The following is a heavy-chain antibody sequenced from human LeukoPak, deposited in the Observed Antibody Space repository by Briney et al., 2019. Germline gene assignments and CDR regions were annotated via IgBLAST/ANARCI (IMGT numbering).Heavy chain of an antibody. CDR3: ARAGGYCSSTSCYLTAFDI. D-gene: IGHD2-2*01. CDR2: IISSSSYI. Sequence: GGSLRLSCAASGFTFSSYSMNWVRQAPGKGLEWVSSIISSSSYIYYADSLKGRLPIPRDTAKNSLYLQMNSLRAEDTAVYYCARAGGYCSSTSCYLTAFDIWGQGTMVTVSS. J-gene: IGHJ3*02. CDR1: GFTFSSYS. V-gene: IGHV3-21*01.